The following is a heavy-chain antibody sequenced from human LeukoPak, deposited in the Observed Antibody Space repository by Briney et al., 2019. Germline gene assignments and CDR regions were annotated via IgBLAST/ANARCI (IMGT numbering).Heavy chain of an antibody. D-gene: IGHD1-7*01. V-gene: IGHV1-69*05. CDR2: IIPIFGTA. Sequence: GASVKVSCKASGGTFSSYAISWVRQAPGQGLEWMGGIIPIFGTANYAQKFQGRVTITTDESTSTAYMELSSLRSEDTAVYYCASGEGYNWNSFFDYWGQGTLVTVSS. CDR1: GGTFSSYA. CDR3: ASGEGYNWNSFFDY. J-gene: IGHJ4*02.